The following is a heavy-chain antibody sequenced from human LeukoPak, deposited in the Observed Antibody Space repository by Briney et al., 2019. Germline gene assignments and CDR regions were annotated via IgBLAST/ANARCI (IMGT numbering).Heavy chain of an antibody. Sequence: SGGSLRLSCAASGFTFSSYAMHWVRQAPGKGLEWVAVISYDGSNKYYADSVKGRFTISRDNSKNTLYLQMNSLRAEDTAVYYCARSSSSTLYWGQGTLDTVSS. V-gene: IGHV3-30-3*01. CDR2: ISYDGSNK. CDR3: ARSSSSTLY. J-gene: IGHJ4*02. CDR1: GFTFSSYA.